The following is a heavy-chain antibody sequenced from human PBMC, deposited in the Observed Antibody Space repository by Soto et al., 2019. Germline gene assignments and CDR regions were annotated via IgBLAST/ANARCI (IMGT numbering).Heavy chain of an antibody. D-gene: IGHD5-12*01. CDR3: TRGRRAKGVGY. CDR2: INLSGGT. Sequence: SETLSLTCGVYGGSFSGYYWSWIRQSPGKGLEWIGEINLSGGTNHNPALKSRVSMSVDTSKNQFSLKLSSVTAADTAIYYCTRGRRAKGVGYWGQGSLVTVSS. V-gene: IGHV4-34*01. CDR1: GGSFSGYY. J-gene: IGHJ4*02.